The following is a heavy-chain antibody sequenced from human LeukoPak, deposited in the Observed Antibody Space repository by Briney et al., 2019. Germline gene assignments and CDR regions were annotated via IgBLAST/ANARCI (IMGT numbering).Heavy chain of an antibody. CDR3: ASEGRTYGHFDY. CDR1: GFTFSSYE. CDR2: ISSSGSTI. D-gene: IGHD3-10*01. V-gene: IGHV3-48*03. Sequence: GGSLRRSCAASGFTFSSYEMNWVRQAPGKGLEWVSYISSSGSTIYYADSVKGRFTISRDNAKNSLYLQMNSLRAEDTAVYYCASEGRTYGHFDYWGQGTLVTVSS. J-gene: IGHJ4*02.